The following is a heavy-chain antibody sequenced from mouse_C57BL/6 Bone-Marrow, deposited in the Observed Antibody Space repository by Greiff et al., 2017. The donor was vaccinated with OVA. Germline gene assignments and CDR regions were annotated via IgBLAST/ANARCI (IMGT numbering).Heavy chain of an antibody. J-gene: IGHJ1*03. V-gene: IGHV1-81*01. CDR1: GYTFTSYG. D-gene: IGHD2-2*01. CDR2: IYPRSGNT. CDR3: EGLPRYWYFDV. Sequence: VKLMESGAELARPGASVKLSCKASGYTFTSYGISWVKQRTGQGLEWIGEIYPRSGNTYYNEKFKGKATLTADKSSSTAYMELRSLTSEDSAVYFCEGLPRYWYFDVWGTGTTVTVSS.